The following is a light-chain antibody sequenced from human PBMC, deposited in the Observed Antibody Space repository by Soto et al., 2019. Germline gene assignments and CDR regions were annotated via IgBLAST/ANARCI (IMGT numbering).Light chain of an antibody. J-gene: IGLJ1*01. CDR3: CSYTTSSSYV. CDR1: ISDIGTYNY. CDR2: EVS. V-gene: IGLV2-14*01. Sequence: SALTKPAAVSGSPGRSVIISCTGTISDIGTYNYVSWYQQHPGKVPKLMIYEVSHRPAGVSDRFSGYKSGNTASLTISGLQAEDEADYYCCSYTTSSSYVFGTGTKVTAL.